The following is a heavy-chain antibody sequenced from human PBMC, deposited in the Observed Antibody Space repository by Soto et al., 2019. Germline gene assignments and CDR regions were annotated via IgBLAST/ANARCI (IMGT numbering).Heavy chain of an antibody. Sequence: GESLKISCKGSGYSFTSYWSGWVRQMPGKGLEWMGIIYPGDSDTRYSPSFQGQVTSSADKSIRTAYLHWSSLKASDTAMYYCARHSEESLDTVTHVDYWGQGTLVTVSS. CDR1: GYSFTSYW. CDR2: IYPGDSDT. CDR3: ARHSEESLDTVTHVDY. J-gene: IGHJ4*02. V-gene: IGHV5-51*01. D-gene: IGHD4-17*01.